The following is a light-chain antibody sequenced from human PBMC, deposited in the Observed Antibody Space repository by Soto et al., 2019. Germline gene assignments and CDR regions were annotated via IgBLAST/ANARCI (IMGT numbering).Light chain of an antibody. V-gene: IGKV2-30*01. CDR2: QVS. CDR3: MQGAHWPWT. CDR1: QSPVYSDGITY. Sequence: DVVLTQSPLSLPVTLGQPASISCKSSQSPVYSDGITYLNWFQQRPGQSPRRLIYQVSKRDSGVPDRFSGSGSGTDFTLKISRVEAEDVGVYYFMQGAHWPWTFGQGTNVEIK. J-gene: IGKJ1*01.